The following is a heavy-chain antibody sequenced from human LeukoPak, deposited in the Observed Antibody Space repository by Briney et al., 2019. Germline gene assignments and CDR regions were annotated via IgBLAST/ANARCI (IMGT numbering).Heavy chain of an antibody. D-gene: IGHD3-22*01. CDR1: GGSISSSSYY. J-gene: IGHJ6*03. Sequence: SETLSLTCTVSGGSISSSSYYWGWIRQPPGKGLEWIGSIYYSGSTYYNPSLKSRVTISVDTSKNQFSLKLSSVTAADTAVYYCTRGSIAYYYMDVWGKGTTVTISS. V-gene: IGHV4-39*07. CDR2: IYYSGST. CDR3: TRGSIAYYYMDV.